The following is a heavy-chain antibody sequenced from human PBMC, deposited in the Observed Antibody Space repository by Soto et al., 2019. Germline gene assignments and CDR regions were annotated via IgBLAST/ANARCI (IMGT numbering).Heavy chain of an antibody. CDR2: IYLGGSI. D-gene: IGHD2-21*02. CDR1: GASISSYY. J-gene: IGHJ4*02. CDR3: ASQILAYCGGDCQASDY. V-gene: IGHV4-59*01. Sequence: SETLSLTCSVSGASISSYYYTWIRQTPGKGLERIGYIYLGGSINYNPSFKSRVIISVDTSKNQFSVRLSSVTAADTAVYYCASQILAYCGGDCQASDYWGQGTLVTVSS.